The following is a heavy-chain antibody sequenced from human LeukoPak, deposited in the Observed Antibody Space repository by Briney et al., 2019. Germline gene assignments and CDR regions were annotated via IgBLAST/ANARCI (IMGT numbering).Heavy chain of an antibody. CDR1: GFTFSSYW. CDR2: IKQDGSEK. Sequence: GGSLRLSCAASGFTFSSYWMSWVRQAPGKGLEWVANIKQDGSEKYYVDSVKGRFTISRDNAKNSLYLQMNSLRAEDTAVYYCAKHSDYYGSGPMDVWGQGTTVTVSS. CDR3: AKHSDYYGSGPMDV. V-gene: IGHV3-7*01. J-gene: IGHJ6*02. D-gene: IGHD3-10*01.